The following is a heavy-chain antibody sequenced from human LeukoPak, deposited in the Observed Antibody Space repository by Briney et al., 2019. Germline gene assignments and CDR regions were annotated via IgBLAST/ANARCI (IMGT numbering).Heavy chain of an antibody. CDR2: MNPNSGNT. CDR3: ARRAVDNSYYYYMDV. J-gene: IGHJ6*03. D-gene: IGHD6-19*01. CDR1: GYTFTSYD. V-gene: IGHV1-8*03. Sequence: ASVKVSCKASGYTFTSYDINWVRQATGQGLEWMGRMNPNSGNTGYAQKFQGRVTITRNTSISTAYMEVSSLRYEDTAVYYCARRAVDNSYYYYMDVWGKGTTVTVSS.